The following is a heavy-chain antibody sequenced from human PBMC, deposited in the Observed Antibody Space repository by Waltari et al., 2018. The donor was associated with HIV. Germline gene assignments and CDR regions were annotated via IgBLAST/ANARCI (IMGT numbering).Heavy chain of an antibody. CDR3: ARGWLRDYFDY. J-gene: IGHJ4*02. CDR1: GDSVSRNGGA. D-gene: IGHD5-12*01. V-gene: IGHV6-1*01. CDR2: TYYTSKWFY. Sequence: VQLQQSGPGLVKASQTLSLTSAISGDSVSRNGGAWNWIRQSPSRGLEWLGRTYYTSKWFYDYAVSVKTRITINPDTSKNHFSLQLSAVTLEDTAVYFCARGWLRDYFDYWGQGALVTVSS.